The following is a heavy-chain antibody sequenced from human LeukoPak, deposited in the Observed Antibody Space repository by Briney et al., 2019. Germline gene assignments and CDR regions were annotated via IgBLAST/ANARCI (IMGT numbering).Heavy chain of an antibody. J-gene: IGHJ5*02. CDR1: GGSISSGDYY. V-gene: IGHV4-30-4*01. CDR2: MYYSGST. D-gene: IGHD3-22*01. CDR3: ARPYYYDSRIDP. Sequence: SETLSLTCTVSGGSISSGDYYWSWIRQPPGKGLEWIAYMYYSGSTYYNPSLKSRVTMSADTSKNQLSLKLGSVTAADTAVYYCARPYYYDSRIDPWGQGILVTVSS.